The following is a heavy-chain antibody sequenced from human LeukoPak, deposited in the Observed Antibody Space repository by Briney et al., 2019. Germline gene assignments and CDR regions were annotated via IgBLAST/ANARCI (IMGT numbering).Heavy chain of an antibody. Sequence: GGSLRLSCAASGFTFSSSWMTWVRQAPGKGLEWVANIKQDGSVRYYVDSVKGRFAISRDNAKNSLYLQMNSLRAEDTAVYYCATGFAPVNWGQGTLVTVSS. CDR2: IKQDGSVR. D-gene: IGHD3-10*01. CDR1: GFTFSSSW. CDR3: ATGFAPVN. J-gene: IGHJ4*02. V-gene: IGHV3-7*01.